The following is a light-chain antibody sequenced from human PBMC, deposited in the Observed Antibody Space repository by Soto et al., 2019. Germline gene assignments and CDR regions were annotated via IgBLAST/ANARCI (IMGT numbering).Light chain of an antibody. V-gene: IGKV3-11*01. CDR2: DIF. Sequence: EMVLTQSPVTLSSSVRARASLSCRASQSVSSSFAWYQQKPGKAPRLLIYDIFNRATGIPDRFSGSVSGTDFTPTISSLEPEYFAVYYCQQCSDAVYTFGQGTKLEIK. CDR3: QQCSDAVYT. CDR1: QSVSSS. J-gene: IGKJ2*01.